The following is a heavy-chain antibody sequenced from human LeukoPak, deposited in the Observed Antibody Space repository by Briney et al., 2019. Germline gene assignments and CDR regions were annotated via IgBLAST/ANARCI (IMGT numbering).Heavy chain of an antibody. J-gene: IGHJ3*02. V-gene: IGHV3-23*01. D-gene: IGHD3-10*01. CDR2: ISGSGGST. Sequence: GGSLRLSCAASGFTFSSYAMSWVRQAPGKGLEWVSAISGSGGSTYYADSVKCRFTISKNTLYLQMNSLRAEDTAVYYCAKSPGELFDAFDIWGQGTMVTVSS. CDR3: AKSPGELFDAFDI. CDR1: GFTFSSYA.